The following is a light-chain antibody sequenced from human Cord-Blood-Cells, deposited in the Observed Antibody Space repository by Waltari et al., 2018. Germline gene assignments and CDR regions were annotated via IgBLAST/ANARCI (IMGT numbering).Light chain of an antibody. CDR2: STN. Sequence: QNVVTQEPSFSVSPGGTVPPTCGLSSGSVSTTHYPSWYQQTPGQAPRTLIYSTNPRSSGVPDCFAASILANKAALTSTGDQADEESDYYGVLDIGSSISVFGGGTKLTVL. J-gene: IGLJ3*02. CDR1: SGSVSTTHY. CDR3: VLDIGSSISV. V-gene: IGLV8-61*02.